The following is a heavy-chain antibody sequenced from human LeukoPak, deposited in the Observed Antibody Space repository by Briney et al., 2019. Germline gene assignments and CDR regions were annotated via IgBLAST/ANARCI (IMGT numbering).Heavy chain of an antibody. Sequence: ETLSLTCTVSGGSISSNYWSWIRQPPGKGLEWIGYIYYPGSTNYNPSLKSRVTISLDTSNKQFSLKLSSVTAAGTAVYYCSRVRRDGYNPLDYWGQGTLVTVSS. J-gene: IGHJ4*02. CDR2: IYYPGST. D-gene: IGHD5-24*01. CDR3: SRVRRDGYNPLDY. CDR1: GGSISSNY. V-gene: IGHV4-59*08.